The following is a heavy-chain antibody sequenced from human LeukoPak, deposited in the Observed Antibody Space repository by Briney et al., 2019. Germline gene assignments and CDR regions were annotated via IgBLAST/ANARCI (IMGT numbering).Heavy chain of an antibody. CDR2: ISGSGGST. V-gene: IGHV3-23*01. CDR1: GFTVSSNY. J-gene: IGHJ4*02. CDR3: AKESGGKIVATIPDDY. D-gene: IGHD5-12*01. Sequence: GGSLRLSCAASGFTVSSNYMSWVRQAPGKGLEWVSAISGSGGSTYYADSVKGRFTISRDNSKNTLYLQMNSLRAEDTAVYYCAKESGGKIVATIPDDYWGQGTLVTVSS.